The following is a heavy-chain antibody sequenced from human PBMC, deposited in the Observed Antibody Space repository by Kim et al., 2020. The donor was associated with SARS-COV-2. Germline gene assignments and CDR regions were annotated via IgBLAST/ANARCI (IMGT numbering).Heavy chain of an antibody. CDR3: ARGGCSGGSCYYWFDP. CDR1: GYSFTTFA. CDR2: ISTYNGNT. D-gene: IGHD2-15*01. Sequence: ASVKVSCKASGYSFTTFAISWVRQAPGQGLEWMGWISTYNGNTNYAQHHQDRVSMTTDTTTTTAYLELRSMRSDDTAVYYCARGGCSGGSCYYWFDPWGQGALFTVSS. V-gene: IGHV1-18*01. J-gene: IGHJ5*02.